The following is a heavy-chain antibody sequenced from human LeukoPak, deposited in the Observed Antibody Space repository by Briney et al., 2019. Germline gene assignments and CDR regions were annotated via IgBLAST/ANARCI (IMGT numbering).Heavy chain of an antibody. J-gene: IGHJ6*03. V-gene: IGHV4-4*07. CDR1: GGSISTYS. CDR2: FHTSGNS. Sequence: SETLSLTCTVSGGSISTYSWSWIRQPAGKGLEWIGRFHTSGNSDSNPSLKSRVSMSVDTSNSQFSLRLSSVTAADTAVYYCARVIPPARTYYYYMDVWGKGTTVTVSS. D-gene: IGHD2-2*01. CDR3: ARVIPPARTYYYYMDV.